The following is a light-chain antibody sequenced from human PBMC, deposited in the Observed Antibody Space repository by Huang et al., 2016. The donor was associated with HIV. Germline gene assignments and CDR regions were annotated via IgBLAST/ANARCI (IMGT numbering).Light chain of an antibody. CDR1: KDIYNY. CDR2: AAS. CDR3: QKYNSAPIT. J-gene: IGKJ5*01. V-gene: IGKV1-27*01. Sequence: DIQMTQSPSSLSASVGDSVTITCRASKDIYNYLAWYQKKPGKVTKLLIVAASALKSGVPPRFSGSGSGTHFSLNISSLQPEDVATYYCQKYNSAPITFGQGTRLEI.